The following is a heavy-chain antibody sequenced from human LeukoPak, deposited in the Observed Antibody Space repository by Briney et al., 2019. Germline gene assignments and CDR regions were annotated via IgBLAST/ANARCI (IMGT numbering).Heavy chain of an antibody. D-gene: IGHD3-3*01. V-gene: IGHV4-59*01. CDR2: IYYSGST. J-gene: IGHJ6*02. Sequence: SETLSLTCTVSGGSISSYYWSWIRQPPGKGLEWIGYIYYSGSTNYNPPLKSRVTISVDTSKNQFSLKLSSVTAAATAVYSCARAGDFWSGYYSYGMDVWGQGTTVTVSS. CDR1: GGSISSYY. CDR3: ARAGDFWSGYYSYGMDV.